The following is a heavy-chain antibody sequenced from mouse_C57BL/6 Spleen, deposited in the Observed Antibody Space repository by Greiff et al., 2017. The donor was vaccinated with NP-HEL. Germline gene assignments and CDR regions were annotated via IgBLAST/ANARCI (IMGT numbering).Heavy chain of an antibody. V-gene: IGHV1-82*01. D-gene: IGHD2-1*01. CDR2: IYPGDGDT. CDR3: AIYYGNYAWFAY. CDR1: GYAFSSSW. J-gene: IGHJ3*01. Sequence: VQRVESGPELVKPGASVKISCKASGYAFSSSWMNWVKQRPGKGLEWIGRIYPGDGDTNYNGKLKGKATLTADKSSSTAYMQLSSLSSEDSSVYFCAIYYGNYAWFAYWGQGTLVTVSA.